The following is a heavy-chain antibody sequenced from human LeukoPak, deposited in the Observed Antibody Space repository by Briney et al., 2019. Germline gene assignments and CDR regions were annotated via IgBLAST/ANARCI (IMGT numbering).Heavy chain of an antibody. CDR3: ARPAVRFSDYYYYMDV. CDR1: GYTFTSYG. J-gene: IGHJ6*03. CDR2: ISAYNGNT. Sequence: ASVKVSCKASGYTFTSYGISWVRQAPGQGLEWMGWISAYNGNTNYAQKLQGRVTMTTDTSTSTAYMELRSLRSDDTAVYYCARPAVRFSDYYYYMDVWGKGTTVTVSS. V-gene: IGHV1-18*01.